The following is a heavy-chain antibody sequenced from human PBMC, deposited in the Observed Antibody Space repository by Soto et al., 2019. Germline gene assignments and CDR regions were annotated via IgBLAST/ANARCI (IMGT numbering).Heavy chain of an antibody. CDR1: IVPFSSYG. CDR2: ISYDGSNK. D-gene: IGHD3-10*01. CDR3: AKDWYYGSGSYYIVRGYYYGMDV. Sequence: SGGSMRLSCAASIVPFSSYGVHGVRKAPGKGLECVAVISYDGSNKYYADSVKGRFTISRDNSKNTLYLQMNSLRAEDTAVYYCAKDWYYGSGSYYIVRGYYYGMDVWGQGTTVNVSS. V-gene: IGHV3-30*18. J-gene: IGHJ6*02.